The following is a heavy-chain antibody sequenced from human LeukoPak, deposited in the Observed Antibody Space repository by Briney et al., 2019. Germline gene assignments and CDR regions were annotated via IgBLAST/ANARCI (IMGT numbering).Heavy chain of an antibody. V-gene: IGHV1-18*01. Sequence: PVASVKVSCKASGYTFTSYGISWVRQAPGQGLEWMGWISAYNGNTNYAQKLQGRVTMTTDTSTSTAYMELRSLRSDDTAVYYCARVDAEWELLPYANAFDIWGQGTMVTVSS. CDR2: ISAYNGNT. CDR1: GYTFTSYG. J-gene: IGHJ3*02. D-gene: IGHD1-26*01. CDR3: ARVDAEWELLPYANAFDI.